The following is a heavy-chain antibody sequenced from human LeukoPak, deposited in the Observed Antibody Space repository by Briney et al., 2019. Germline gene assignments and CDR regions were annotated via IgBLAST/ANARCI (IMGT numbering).Heavy chain of an antibody. CDR3: TRDRSRAEDD. V-gene: IGHV3-7*01. CDR1: ALTFSGHW. J-gene: IGHJ4*02. CDR2: INQGGSDK. D-gene: IGHD1-14*01. Sequence: GGSLRLSHAAAALTFSGHWMSWVRQAPGKGLEWVANINQGGSDKYYVDSVKGRFTISRDNANNLLYLQMNSLRGEDTAVYYCTRDRSRAEDDWGQGTLVTVSS.